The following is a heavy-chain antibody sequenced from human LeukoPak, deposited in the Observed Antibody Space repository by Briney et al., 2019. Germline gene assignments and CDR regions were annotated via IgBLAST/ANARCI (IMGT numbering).Heavy chain of an antibody. CDR1: GFTFSSYS. V-gene: IGHV3-21*01. J-gene: IGHJ6*03. Sequence: GGSLRLSCAASGFTFSSYSMNWVRQAPGKGLEWVSSISSSSSYIYYADSVKGRFTISRDNAKNSLYLQMNSLRAEDTAVYYCARDISTRDVGDYHLPYYYYMDVWGKGTTVTVSS. CDR2: ISSSSSYI. CDR3: ARDISTRDVGDYHLPYYYYMDV. D-gene: IGHD4/OR15-4a*01.